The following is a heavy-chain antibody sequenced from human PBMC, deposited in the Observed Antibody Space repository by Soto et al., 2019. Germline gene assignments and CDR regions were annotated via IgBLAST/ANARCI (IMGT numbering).Heavy chain of an antibody. D-gene: IGHD2-21*02. J-gene: IGHJ6*02. CDR2: IHYTGSI. CDR1: GGSISSEYFH. CDR3: AREDDGGDRDYYGLDV. V-gene: IGHV4-30-4*08. Sequence: QVQLQQSGPGLVEPSQTLSLNCAVSGGSISSEYFHWTWIRQPPGKGLEWIGDIHYTGSIKYNPSFKRRLTMAVDTTKNQFSLQLTSVTAADTAVYFCAREDDGGDRDYYGLDVWGQGTTVTVSS.